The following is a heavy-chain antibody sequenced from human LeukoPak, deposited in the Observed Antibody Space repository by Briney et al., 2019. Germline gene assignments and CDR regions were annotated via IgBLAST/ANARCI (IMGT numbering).Heavy chain of an antibody. CDR1: GGSISSGGYS. CDR2: IYHSGST. J-gene: IGHJ5*02. D-gene: IGHD3-22*01. CDR3: ARGAYYYDSSGYRNYWFDP. V-gene: IGHV4-30-2*01. Sequence: SETLSLTCTVSGGSISSGGYSWSWIRQPPGKGLEWIGYIYHSGSTYYNPSLKSRVTISVDRSKNQFSLKLSSVTAADTAVYYCARGAYYYDSSGYRNYWFDPWGQGTLVTVSS.